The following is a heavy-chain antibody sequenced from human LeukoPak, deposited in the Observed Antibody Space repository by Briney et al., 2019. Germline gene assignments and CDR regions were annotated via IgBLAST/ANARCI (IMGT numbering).Heavy chain of an antibody. CDR2: IYYGGSP. CDR3: ARGDGGSYPYYFNY. D-gene: IGHD1-26*01. CDR1: VGSITSRY. V-gene: IGHV4-59*11. Sequence: SETLSLTCTVSVGSITSRYWSWIRQPPGKGLEWIGYIYYGGSPIYNPSLKSRVTMSLDTSKNQLSLKMRSVTAADTAVYYCARGDGGSYPYYFNYWGQGTLVTVSS. J-gene: IGHJ4*02.